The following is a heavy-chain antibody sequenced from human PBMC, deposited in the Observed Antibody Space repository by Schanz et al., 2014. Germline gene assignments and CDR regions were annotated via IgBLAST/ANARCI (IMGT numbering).Heavy chain of an antibody. CDR2: INNSGST. CDR1: GGFISSINW. CDR3: ARDERDLPRSLFVF. Sequence: QVQLQESGPGLVKPSGTLSLTCAVSGGFISSINWWSWVRQSPGTGLEWIGEINNSGSTNYNPSLKSRVPISLDNSKSQFSLTLTAVAAADTAVYYCARDERDLPRSLFVFWGQGTLVTVSS. V-gene: IGHV4-4*02. D-gene: IGHD2-2*01. J-gene: IGHJ4*02.